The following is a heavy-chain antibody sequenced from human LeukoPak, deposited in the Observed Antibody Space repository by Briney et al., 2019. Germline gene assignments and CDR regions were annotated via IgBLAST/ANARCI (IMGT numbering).Heavy chain of an antibody. CDR3: ARAPGAVASEFDY. J-gene: IGHJ4*02. V-gene: IGHV3-48*01. Sequence: GGSLRLSCAASGFTFSSYSMNWVRQAPGEGLEWVSYISSSSSTIYYADSVKGRFTISRDNAKNSLYLQMNSLRAEDTAVYYCARAPGAVASEFDYWGQGTLVTVSS. CDR2: ISSSSSTI. D-gene: IGHD6-19*01. CDR1: GFTFSSYS.